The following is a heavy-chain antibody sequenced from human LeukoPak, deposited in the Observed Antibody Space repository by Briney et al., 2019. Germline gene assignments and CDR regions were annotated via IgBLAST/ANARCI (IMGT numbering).Heavy chain of an antibody. J-gene: IGHJ4*02. D-gene: IGHD4/OR15-4a*01. CDR1: GFTFSSYA. CDR2: ISGSGGST. V-gene: IGHV3-23*01. CDR3: AKVVDYGQLAIYFDY. Sequence: PGRSLRLSCAASGFTFSSYAMSWVRQAPGKGLEWVSAISGSGGSTYYADSVKGRFTISRDNSKNTLYLQMNSLRAEDTAVYYCAKVVDYGQLAIYFDYWGQGTLVTVSS.